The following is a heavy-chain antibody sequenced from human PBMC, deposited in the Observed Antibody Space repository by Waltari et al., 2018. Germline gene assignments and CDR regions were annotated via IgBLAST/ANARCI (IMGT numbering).Heavy chain of an antibody. J-gene: IGHJ3*02. V-gene: IGHV3-9*01. CDR2: INWNSGSI. D-gene: IGHD3-22*01. CDR3: AKKNDEVFDRNGLVYDAFDM. Sequence: EVQLVESGGGLVQPGRSLRLPCAASGFTFDDFAIHWVRQAPGKGLEWVSGINWNSGSIGYGDSVKGRFTISRDNARNSLYLQMNRLTTEDTAVYYCAKKNDEVFDRNGLVYDAFDMWGQGTMVTVSS. CDR1: GFTFDDFA.